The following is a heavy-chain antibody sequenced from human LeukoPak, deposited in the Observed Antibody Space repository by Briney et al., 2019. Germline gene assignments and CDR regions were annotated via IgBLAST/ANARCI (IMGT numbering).Heavy chain of an antibody. Sequence: SETLSLTCTVSGDSISSSSYYWGWIRQPPGKGLEWIGSIYYSGSTYYNPSLKSRVTISVDTSKNQFSLKLSSVTAADTAVYYCASLARDILTGYADYWGQGTLVTVSS. D-gene: IGHD3-9*01. CDR1: GDSISSSSYY. J-gene: IGHJ4*02. V-gene: IGHV4-39*01. CDR2: IYYSGST. CDR3: ASLARDILTGYADY.